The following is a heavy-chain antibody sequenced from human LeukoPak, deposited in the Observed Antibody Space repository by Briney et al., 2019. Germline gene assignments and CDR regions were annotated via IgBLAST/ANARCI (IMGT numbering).Heavy chain of an antibody. D-gene: IGHD2-21*01. Sequence: GGSLRLSCAASGFIFSSYAFNWVRQAPGKGLEWVSFISAKSDNTYYADSVRGRFTISRDNAKNSLYLQMNSLRAEDTAVYYCAREQSGGDCYLVWGQGTLVTVSS. CDR2: ISAKSDNT. V-gene: IGHV3-21*01. CDR1: GFIFSSYA. CDR3: AREQSGGDCYLV. J-gene: IGHJ4*02.